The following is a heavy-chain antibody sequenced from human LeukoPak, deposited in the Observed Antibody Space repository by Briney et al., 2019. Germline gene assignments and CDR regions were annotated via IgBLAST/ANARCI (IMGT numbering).Heavy chain of an antibody. CDR2: INPNSGGT. J-gene: IGHJ4*02. V-gene: IGHV1-2*02. CDR3: ARGGMVRGVIIEDY. Sequence: ASVKVSCKASGYTFTGYFMRWVRQAPGQGLEWMGWINPNSGGTNYAQKFQGRVTMTRDTSISTAYMELSRLRSDDTAVYYCARGGMVRGVIIEDYWGQGTLVTVSS. CDR1: GYTFTGYF. D-gene: IGHD3-10*01.